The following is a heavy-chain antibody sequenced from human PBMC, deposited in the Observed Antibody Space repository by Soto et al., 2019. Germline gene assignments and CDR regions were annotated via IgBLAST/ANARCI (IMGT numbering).Heavy chain of an antibody. D-gene: IGHD5-12*01. Sequence: QLQLQESGSGLVKPSQTLSLTCAVSGGSISSGGYSWSWIRQPPGKGLEWIGYIYHSGSTYYNPSRKSRVTTAVDRSKNQFSLKLSSVTAADTAVYYCAAGGGLPRYYWGQGTLVTVSS. CDR1: GGSISSGGYS. CDR2: IYHSGST. J-gene: IGHJ4*02. CDR3: AAGGGLPRYY. V-gene: IGHV4-30-2*01.